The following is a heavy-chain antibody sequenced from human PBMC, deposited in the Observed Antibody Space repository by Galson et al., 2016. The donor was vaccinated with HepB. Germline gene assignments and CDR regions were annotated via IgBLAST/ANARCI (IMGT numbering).Heavy chain of an antibody. J-gene: IGHJ6*02. CDR1: GFTFNRYT. CDR3: ARAPIEVDGMRHYYYGMDV. V-gene: IGHV3-21*05. D-gene: IGHD6-19*01. Sequence: SLRLSCATSGFTFNRYTMNWVRQAPGKGLEWVAYISSSSSYIYYEDSVKGRFTISRDNAKTSLYLQMNSRRAEDTAVYYCARAPIEVDGMRHYYYGMDVWGQGTTVTVSS. CDR2: ISSSSSYI.